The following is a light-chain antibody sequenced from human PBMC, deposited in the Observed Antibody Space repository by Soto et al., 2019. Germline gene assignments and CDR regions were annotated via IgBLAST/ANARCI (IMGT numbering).Light chain of an antibody. J-gene: IGKJ1*01. CDR1: QSISSW. CDR2: KAS. Sequence: DIQMTQSPSTLSASVGDRVTITCRASQSISSWLAWYQQKPGKAPKLLIYKASSLESGVPSRFSGSGSGTEFTLTISSLQPDDFATYYCQQYNSHSRTVGQWTKVDIK. V-gene: IGKV1-5*03. CDR3: QQYNSHSRT.